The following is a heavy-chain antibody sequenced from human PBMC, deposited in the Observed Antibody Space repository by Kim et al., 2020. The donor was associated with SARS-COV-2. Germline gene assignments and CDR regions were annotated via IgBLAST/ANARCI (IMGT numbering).Heavy chain of an antibody. Sequence: YADAVKGRFTSSRDNSKNTRYLQLNSLRAEDTAVYYCAIVASKLRFLNFEYWGQGTLVTVSP. J-gene: IGHJ4*02. D-gene: IGHD3-3*01. CDR3: AIVASKLRFLNFEY. V-gene: IGHV3-23*01.